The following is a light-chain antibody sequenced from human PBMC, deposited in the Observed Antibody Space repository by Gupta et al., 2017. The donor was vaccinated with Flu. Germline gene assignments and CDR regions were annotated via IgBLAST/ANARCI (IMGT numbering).Light chain of an antibody. CDR2: GAS. CDR1: QTVKNKL. V-gene: IGKV3-20*01. CDR3: QQAGISVYT. J-gene: IGKJ2*01. Sequence: GPLLLSPGERATHSCRASQTVKNKLLTWYPQKPGQAPRLLIYGASSRATGLPDRFSGSGFGTEFTLTISRPEPEDFAVYYCQQAGISVYTFGQGTKLEIK.